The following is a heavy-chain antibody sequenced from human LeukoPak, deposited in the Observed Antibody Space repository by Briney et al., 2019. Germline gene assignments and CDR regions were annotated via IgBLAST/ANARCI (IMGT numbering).Heavy chain of an antibody. J-gene: IGHJ5*02. CDR1: GFTFRNFW. D-gene: IGHD2-2*01. Sequence: GESLRLSCAASGFTFRNFWMHWVRQAPGKGLVWVSHINSDGSTANYADSMKGRFTISRDNAKNTVYLQMNSLRADDTAVYYCARAGGTSCLSAWGQGTLVTVSS. V-gene: IGHV3-74*01. CDR2: INSDGSTA. CDR3: ARAGGTSCLSA.